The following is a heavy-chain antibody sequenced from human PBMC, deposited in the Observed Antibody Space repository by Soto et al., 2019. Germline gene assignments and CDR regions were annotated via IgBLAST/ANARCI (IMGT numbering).Heavy chain of an antibody. CDR3: AKLRATAPHDFDYYMDV. J-gene: IGHJ6*03. CDR2: ISGSGGST. Sequence: GGSLRLSCAASGFTFSSYAMSWVRQAPGKGLEWVSAISGSGGSTYYADSVKGRFTISRDNSKNTLYLQMNSLRAEDTAVYYCAKLRATAPHDFDYYMDVWGKGTTVTVSS. V-gene: IGHV3-23*01. D-gene: IGHD2-21*02. CDR1: GFTFSSYA.